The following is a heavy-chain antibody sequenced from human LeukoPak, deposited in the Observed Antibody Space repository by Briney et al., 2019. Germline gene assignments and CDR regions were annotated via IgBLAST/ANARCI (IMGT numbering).Heavy chain of an antibody. Sequence: GGSLRLSCAASGFTFSSYAMHWVRQAPGKGLEWVAVISYDGSNKYYADSVKGRFTISRDNSKNTLYLQMNSLRAEDTAVYYCARDAGGMLDYFDYWGQGTLVTVSS. CDR3: ARDAGGMLDYFDY. D-gene: IGHD3-16*01. J-gene: IGHJ4*02. V-gene: IGHV3-30-3*01. CDR1: GFTFSSYA. CDR2: ISYDGSNK.